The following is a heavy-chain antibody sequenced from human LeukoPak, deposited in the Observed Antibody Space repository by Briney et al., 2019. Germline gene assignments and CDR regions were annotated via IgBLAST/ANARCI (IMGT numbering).Heavy chain of an antibody. J-gene: IGHJ5*02. Sequence: SETLSLTCTVSGGSISSSTYYWGWIRQPPGKGLEWIGSTYYSGSTYNNPPLKSRVTISLDTSKNQFSLKLSSVAAADTAVYYCARLKGSSWYWFDPWGQGTLVTVSS. CDR2: TYYSGST. CDR3: ARLKGSSWYWFDP. D-gene: IGHD6-13*01. CDR1: GGSISSSTYY. V-gene: IGHV4-39*01.